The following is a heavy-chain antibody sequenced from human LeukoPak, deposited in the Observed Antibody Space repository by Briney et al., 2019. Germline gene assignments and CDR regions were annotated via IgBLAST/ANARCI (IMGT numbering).Heavy chain of an antibody. J-gene: IGHJ5*02. CDR1: GGSISSGDYY. V-gene: IGHV4-30-4*01. CDR3: ARVVSYYNVLESWFDP. Sequence: PSETLSLTCTVSGGSISSGDYYWSWIRQPPGKGLEWIGYIYYSGSTYYNPSLKSRVTISVDTSKNQFSLKLSSVTAADTAVYYCARVVSYYNVLESWFDPWGQGTLVTVSS. CDR2: IYYSGST. D-gene: IGHD3-10*01.